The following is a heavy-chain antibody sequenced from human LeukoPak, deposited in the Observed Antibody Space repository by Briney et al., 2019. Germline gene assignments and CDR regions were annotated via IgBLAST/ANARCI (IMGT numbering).Heavy chain of an antibody. V-gene: IGHV1-2*02. D-gene: IGHD3-22*01. CDR1: GYTFTGYY. CDR2: INPNSGGT. CDR3: AREGSYYDSSQDFDY. Sequence: GASVTVSCKASGYTFTGYYMHWVRQAPGQGLEWMGWINPNSGGTNYAQKFQGRVTMTRDTSISTAYMELSRLRSDDTAVYYCAREGSYYDSSQDFDYWGQGTLVTVSS. J-gene: IGHJ4*02.